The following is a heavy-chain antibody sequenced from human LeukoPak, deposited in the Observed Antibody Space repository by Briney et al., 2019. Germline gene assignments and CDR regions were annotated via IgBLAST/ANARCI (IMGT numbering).Heavy chain of an antibody. V-gene: IGHV4-59*08. D-gene: IGHD3-16*01. Sequence: SETLSLTCTVSGGSISNYYWSWIRQPPGKGLEWFGYIHSSGSTNYNPSLKSRVTISVDTSKNQFSLRLSSVTAADTAVYYCARGGDYMDVWGKGTTVTISS. CDR2: IHSSGST. CDR3: ARGGDYMDV. CDR1: GGSISNYY. J-gene: IGHJ6*03.